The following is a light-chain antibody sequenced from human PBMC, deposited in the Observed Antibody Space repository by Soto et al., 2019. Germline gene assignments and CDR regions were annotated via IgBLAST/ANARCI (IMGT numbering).Light chain of an antibody. CDR1: STDAGGYDY. Sequence: QSALTQSASVSGSLGQSISISCTGTSTDAGGYDYVSWYQQHPGKAPGLMIYDVSNRPSGVSNRFSGSKSGNTASLTISGLQAEDEGDYYCSSYTSTYTLIFGGGTKLTVL. CDR2: DVS. CDR3: SSYTSTYTLI. V-gene: IGLV2-14*03. J-gene: IGLJ2*01.